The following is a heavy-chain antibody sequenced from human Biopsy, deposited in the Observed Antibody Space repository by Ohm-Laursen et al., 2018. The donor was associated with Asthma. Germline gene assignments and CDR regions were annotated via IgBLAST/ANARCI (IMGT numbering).Heavy chain of an antibody. CDR2: VYWTGST. V-gene: IGHV4-59*01. Sequence: TLSLTCRVSGGSISSFYWSWIRQSPEKGPEWMGYVYWTGSTNYNLSLKSRITMSVDTSKNRMFLELTSVTAADTAIYYCVRAVRNEQWLSPFDYWGQGKPVTVSS. D-gene: IGHD6-19*01. CDR1: GGSISSFY. CDR3: VRAVRNEQWLSPFDY. J-gene: IGHJ4*02.